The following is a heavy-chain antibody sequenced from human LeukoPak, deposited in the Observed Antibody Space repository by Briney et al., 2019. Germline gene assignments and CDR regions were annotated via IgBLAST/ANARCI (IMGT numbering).Heavy chain of an antibody. J-gene: IGHJ4*02. V-gene: IGHV3-13*04. D-gene: IGHD6-13*01. CDR3: AKAAISDAGYSSTWYFTD. CDR2: IDTAGDT. Sequence: GGSLRLSCAASGFTFSSYDMHWVRQAAGKGLEWVSAIDTAGDTYYPGSVKGRFTISRENAKNSLYLQMNSLRAGDTAVYYCAKAAISDAGYSSTWYFTDWGQGTLVTVSS. CDR1: GFTFSSYD.